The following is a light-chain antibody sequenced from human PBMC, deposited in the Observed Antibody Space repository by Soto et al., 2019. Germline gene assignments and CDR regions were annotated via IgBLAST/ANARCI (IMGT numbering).Light chain of an antibody. V-gene: IGKV1-5*01. J-gene: IGKJ4*01. Sequence: DIQMTQSPSTLSASVGDRVTITCRASQSISSWLAWYQQRPGRAPEVLIYDASSLESGVPSRFSGSGSGTEFTLTISILQPDDFATYYCQQYNSYPVTFGGGTKVDIK. CDR2: DAS. CDR3: QQYNSYPVT. CDR1: QSISSW.